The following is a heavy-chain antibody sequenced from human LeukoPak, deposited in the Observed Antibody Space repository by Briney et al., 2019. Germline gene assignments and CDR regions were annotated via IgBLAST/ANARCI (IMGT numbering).Heavy chain of an antibody. D-gene: IGHD3-3*01. V-gene: IGHV4-30-4*08. J-gene: IGHJ4*02. CDR1: GGSISSGDYY. CDR2: IYYSGST. CDR3: AITGDFWSGYRFDY. Sequence: SETLSLTCTVSGGSISSGDYYWSWIRQPPGKGLEWIGYIYYSGSTYYNPSLKSRVTISVDTSKNQFSLKLNSVTAADTAVYYCAITGDFWSGYRFDYWGQGTLVTVSS.